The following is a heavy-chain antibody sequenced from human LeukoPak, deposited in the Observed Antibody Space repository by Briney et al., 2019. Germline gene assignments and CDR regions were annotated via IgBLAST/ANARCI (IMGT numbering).Heavy chain of an antibody. V-gene: IGHV3-49*04. J-gene: IGHJ4*02. Sequence: GGSLRLSCTASGFTFGDYAMSWVRQAPGKGLEWAGFIRSKAYGGATEYAASVKGRFNISRDDSKSIAYLQMNSLKTEDTAVYYCTRELRWYFDYWRQGTLVTLSS. CDR3: TRELRWYFDY. D-gene: IGHD4-23*01. CDR2: IRSKAYGGAT. CDR1: GFTFGDYA.